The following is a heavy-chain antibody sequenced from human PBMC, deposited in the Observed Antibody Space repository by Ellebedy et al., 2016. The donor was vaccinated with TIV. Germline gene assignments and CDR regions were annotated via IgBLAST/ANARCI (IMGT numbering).Heavy chain of an antibody. V-gene: IGHV3-23*01. D-gene: IGHD2-2*01. Sequence: GGSLRLSXAASGFTASAYGMSWVRQTPGKGLEWVSTISGGDDSTYYADSVKGRFTVSRDNSKNTLYLQMNNLGAQDTAFYYCVKQPEQFQLLSWFDLWGQGTLVTVSS. CDR2: ISGGDDST. J-gene: IGHJ5*02. CDR1: GFTASAYG. CDR3: VKQPEQFQLLSWFDL.